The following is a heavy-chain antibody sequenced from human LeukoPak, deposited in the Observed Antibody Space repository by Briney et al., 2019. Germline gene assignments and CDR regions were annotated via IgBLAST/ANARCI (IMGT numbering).Heavy chain of an antibody. Sequence: PGRSLRLSCAASGFTFSSYAMHWVRQAPGKGLEWVAVISYDGSNKYYADSVKGRFTIPRDNSKNTLYLQMNSLRAEDTAVYYCASLVRGVIPFDYWGQGTLVTVSS. CDR3: ASLVRGVIPFDY. D-gene: IGHD3-10*01. J-gene: IGHJ4*02. V-gene: IGHV3-30-3*01. CDR2: ISYDGSNK. CDR1: GFTFSSYA.